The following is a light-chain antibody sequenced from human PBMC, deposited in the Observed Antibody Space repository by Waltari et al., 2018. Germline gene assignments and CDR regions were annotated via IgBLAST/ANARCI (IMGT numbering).Light chain of an antibody. CDR3: SSYTTTSAII. J-gene: IGLJ2*01. CDR1: SSDVGGYNY. CDR2: DVS. V-gene: IGLV2-14*03. Sequence: QSALTQPASVSGSPGQSITISCTGTSSDVGGYNYVAWYQQYPGKAPKLLLFDVSRWPSGVSNRFPGSKSGNTASLTISGLQAEDEADYYCSSYTTTSAIIFGGGTTLTVL.